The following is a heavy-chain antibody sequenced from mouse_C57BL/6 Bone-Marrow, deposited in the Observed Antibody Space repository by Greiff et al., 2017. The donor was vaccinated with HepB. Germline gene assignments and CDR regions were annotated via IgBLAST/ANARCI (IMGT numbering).Heavy chain of an antibody. D-gene: IGHD2-4*01. CDR3: ARDDYDYAMDY. V-gene: IGHV7-1*01. CDR2: SRNKANDYTT. Sequence: EVQVVESGGGLVQSGRSLRLSCATSGFTFSDFYMEWVRQAPGKGLEWIAASRNKANDYTTEYSASVKGRFIVSGDTSQSILYLQMNALRAEDTAIYYCARDDYDYAMDYWGQGTSVTVSS. CDR1: GFTFSDFY. J-gene: IGHJ4*01.